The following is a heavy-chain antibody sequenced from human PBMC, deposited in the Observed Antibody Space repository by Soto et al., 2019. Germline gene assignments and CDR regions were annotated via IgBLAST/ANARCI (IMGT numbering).Heavy chain of an antibody. D-gene: IGHD3-3*01. CDR2: IYYSGST. Sequence: TLSLTCTVSGGSISSGGYYWSWIRQHPGKGLEWIGYIYYSGSTYYNPSLKSRVTISVDTSKNQFSLKLSSVTAADTAVYYCARAVGTYDLWSPVVNWCDPCGQGTMGTVSA. CDR3: ARAVGTYDLWSPVVNWCDP. J-gene: IGHJ5*02. CDR1: GGSISSGGYY. V-gene: IGHV4-31*03.